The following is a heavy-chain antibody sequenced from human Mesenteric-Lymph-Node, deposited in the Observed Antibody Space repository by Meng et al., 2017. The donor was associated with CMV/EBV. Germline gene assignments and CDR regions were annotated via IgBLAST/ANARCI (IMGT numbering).Heavy chain of an antibody. CDR2: INPNSGGT. Sequence: KASGYTFTGYYMHGVRQAPGLGLEWMGWINPNSGGTNYAQKFQGWVTMTRDTSISTVYMELSRLTSDDTAVYYCARTLGFHNYGDYGFWGQGTLVTVSS. V-gene: IGHV1-2*04. CDR3: ARTLGFHNYGDYGF. J-gene: IGHJ4*02. D-gene: IGHD4-17*01. CDR1: GYTFTGYY.